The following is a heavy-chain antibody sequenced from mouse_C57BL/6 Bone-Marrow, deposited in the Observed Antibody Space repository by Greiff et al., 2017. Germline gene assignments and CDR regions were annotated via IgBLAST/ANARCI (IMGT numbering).Heavy chain of an antibody. D-gene: IGHD2-4*01. CDR3: ASWGLPLYWYFDV. CDR2: IDPEAGET. Sequence: VQLQQSGAELVKPGASVKLSCTASGFNIKDYYMHWVKQRTEQGLEWIGRIDPEAGETKYAPKFQGKATITADTSSNTAYLQLSSLTSADTAVYYCASWGLPLYWYFDVWGTGTTVTVSS. V-gene: IGHV14-2*01. J-gene: IGHJ1*03. CDR1: GFNIKDYY.